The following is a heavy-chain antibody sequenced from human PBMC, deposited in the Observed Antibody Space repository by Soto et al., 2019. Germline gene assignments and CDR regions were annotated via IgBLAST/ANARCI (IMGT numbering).Heavy chain of an antibody. J-gene: IGHJ4*02. CDR1: GFTFSSYA. CDR2: ISGSGGST. CDR3: LSSSWYSRYYFDY. V-gene: IGHV3-23*01. D-gene: IGHD6-13*01. Sequence: EVQLLESGGGLVQPGGSLRLSCAASGFTFSSYAMSWVRQAPGKGLEWVSAISGSGGSTYYAASVKGRFTISRDNSKNTLYLQMNSLRAEDTAVYYCLSSSWYSRYYFDYWGQGTLVTVSS.